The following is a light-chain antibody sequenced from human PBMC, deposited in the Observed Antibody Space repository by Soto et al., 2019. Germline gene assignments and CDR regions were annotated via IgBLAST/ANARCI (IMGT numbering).Light chain of an antibody. J-gene: IGLJ2*01. V-gene: IGLV2-11*01. CDR1: CSDVGGYNY. CDR3: CAYAGTYTV. CDR2: DVS. Sequence: QSALTQPRSVSGSPGQSVTISCTGTCSDVGGYNYVSWYQQHPGKAPKLMIYDVSQRPSGVPDRFSGSKSGNTASLTISGLQCEDEADYYCCAYAGTYTVFGGGTKLTVL.